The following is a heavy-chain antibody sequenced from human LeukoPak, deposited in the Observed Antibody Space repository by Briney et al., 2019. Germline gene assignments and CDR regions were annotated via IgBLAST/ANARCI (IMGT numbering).Heavy chain of an antibody. CDR3: ARERTSVAEYFQH. V-gene: IGHV4-4*02. D-gene: IGHD1-14*01. J-gene: IGHJ1*01. CDR1: GGSISSSNW. Sequence: SETLSLTCAVSGGSISSSNWWGRVRQPPGKGLEWIGEIYHSGSTNYNPSLKSRVTISVDKSKNQFSLKLSSVTAADTAVYYCARERTSVAEYFQHWGQGTLVTVSS. CDR2: IYHSGST.